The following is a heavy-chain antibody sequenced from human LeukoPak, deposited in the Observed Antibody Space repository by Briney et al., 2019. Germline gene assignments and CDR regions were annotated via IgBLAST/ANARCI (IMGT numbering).Heavy chain of an antibody. CDR2: IGSVTTYI. CDR3: ARAIAVAGPYYFDY. Sequence: GGSLRLSCAASGFTFSDYTMNWVRQAPGKGLEWVSSIGSVTTYIYYADSVKGRFTISRDNAKNSLSLQMNSLRAEDTAVYYCARAIAVAGPYYFDYWGQGTLVTVSS. V-gene: IGHV3-21*01. CDR1: GFTFSDYT. D-gene: IGHD6-19*01. J-gene: IGHJ4*02.